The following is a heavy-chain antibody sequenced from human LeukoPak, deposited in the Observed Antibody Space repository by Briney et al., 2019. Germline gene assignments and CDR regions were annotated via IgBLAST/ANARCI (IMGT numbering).Heavy chain of an antibody. Sequence: PGGSLRLSCAVSGFTFSSYEMHWVRQAPGKGLEWVSYISSSDSTIYYADSVKGRFTISRDNAKNSLYLQMNSLRAEDTAVYYCVRDYGGSSPFDYWGQGTLVTVSS. D-gene: IGHD4-23*01. V-gene: IGHV3-48*03. CDR2: ISSSDSTI. J-gene: IGHJ4*02. CDR1: GFTFSSYE. CDR3: VRDYGGSSPFDY.